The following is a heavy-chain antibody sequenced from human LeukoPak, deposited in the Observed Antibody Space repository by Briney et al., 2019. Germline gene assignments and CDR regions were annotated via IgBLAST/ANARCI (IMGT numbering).Heavy chain of an antibody. V-gene: IGHV4-34*01. J-gene: IGHJ4*02. D-gene: IGHD5-12*01. CDR2: INPGGGA. Sequence: PSETLSLTCAVHGGSLSGYHWSWIRQPPGKGLEWIGEINPGGGANHNPSLKGRVTISLDTSKNQFSLNLNSVTAADTAVYFCARGPIVADTGYFDAWGQGALVTVSS. CDR1: GGSLSGYH. CDR3: ARGPIVADTGYFDA.